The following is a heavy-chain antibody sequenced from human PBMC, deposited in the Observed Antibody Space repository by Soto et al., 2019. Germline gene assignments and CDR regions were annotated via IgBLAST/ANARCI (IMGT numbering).Heavy chain of an antibody. Sequence: EVQLVESGGGLVQPGGSLRLSCAASGFALSGYWMTWVRQAPGKGLEWVASINPDGTLKYYVDSVKGRFTISRDNADNSLFLQTISLRVEDTAVYYCARWESGDWYLGIWGQGTLVTVSS. CDR1: GFALSGYW. D-gene: IGHD2-21*02. CDR2: INPDGTLK. V-gene: IGHV3-7*03. CDR3: ARWESGDWYLGI. J-gene: IGHJ4*02.